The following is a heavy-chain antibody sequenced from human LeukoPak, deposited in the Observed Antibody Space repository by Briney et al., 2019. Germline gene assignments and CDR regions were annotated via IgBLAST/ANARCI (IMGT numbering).Heavy chain of an antibody. CDR2: IYHSGST. D-gene: IGHD3-10*01. Sequence: SEALSLTCTVSGYSISSGYYWGWIRQPPGKGLEWIGGIYHSGSTYYNPSLKSRVTISVDTSKNQFSLKLSSVTAAGTAVYYCARQYYYGSGSPFDYWGQGTLVTVSS. V-gene: IGHV4-38-2*02. J-gene: IGHJ4*02. CDR1: GYSISSGYY. CDR3: ARQYYYGSGSPFDY.